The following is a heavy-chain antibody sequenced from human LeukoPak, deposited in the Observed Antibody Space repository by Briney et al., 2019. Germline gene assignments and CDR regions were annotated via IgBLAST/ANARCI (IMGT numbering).Heavy chain of an antibody. J-gene: IGHJ4*02. V-gene: IGHV3-7*01. CDR2: IKQDGSEK. D-gene: IGHD4-23*01. CDR3: ARVNVPAVADY. CDR1: GFTFSTYW. Sequence: GRSLRLSCAASGFTFSTYWMSWVRQAPGKGLECVANIKQDGSEKYYVDSVKGRFTISRDNAKNSLYLQMNSLRAEDTAVYYCARVNVPAVADYWGQGTLVTVSS.